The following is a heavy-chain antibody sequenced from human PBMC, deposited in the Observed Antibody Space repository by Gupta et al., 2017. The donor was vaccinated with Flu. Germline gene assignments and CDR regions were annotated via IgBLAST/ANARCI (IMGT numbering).Heavy chain of an antibody. D-gene: IGHD3-9*01. V-gene: IGHV4-59*01. CDR3: ARVDGDDILTGSEPANINWFDP. CDR1: GGSISSYY. CDR2: IYYSGST. J-gene: IGHJ5*02. Sequence: QVQLQESGPGLVKPSETLSLTCTVSGGSISSYYWSWIRQPPGKGLEWIGYIYYSGSTNYNPSLKSRVTISVDTSKNQFSLKLSSVTAADTAVYYCARVDGDDILTGSEPANINWFDPWGQGTLVTVSS.